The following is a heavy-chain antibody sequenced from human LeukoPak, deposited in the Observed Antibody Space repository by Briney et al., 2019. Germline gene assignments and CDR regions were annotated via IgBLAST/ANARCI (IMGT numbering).Heavy chain of an antibody. D-gene: IGHD6-13*01. CDR1: GFTFSDYS. J-gene: IGHJ4*02. V-gene: IGHV3-69-1*02. CDR3: ARDDTSSWYQEY. Sequence: PGGSLRLSCSASGFTFSDYSMNWVRQAPGKGLEWVAYIKSNIYYADPVKGRFTISRDNAKNLLYLQMNSLAADDTAVYYCARDDTSSWYQEYWGQGTLVTVSS. CDR2: IKSNI.